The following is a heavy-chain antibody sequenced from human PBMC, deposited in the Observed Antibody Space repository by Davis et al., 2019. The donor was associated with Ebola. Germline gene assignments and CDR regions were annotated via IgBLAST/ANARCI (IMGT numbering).Heavy chain of an antibody. CDR2: MNPNSANT. CDR3: ARGPVWSGYYYYFDH. CDR1: GGTFSSYA. D-gene: IGHD3-3*01. J-gene: IGHJ4*02. V-gene: IGHV1-8*02. Sequence: ASVKVSCKASGGTFSSYAISWVRQATGQGLEWMGWMNPNSANTGYAQKFQGRVTMTSNTSISTAYMELSSLRSEDTAVYYCARGPVWSGYYYYFDHWGQGTLVTVSS.